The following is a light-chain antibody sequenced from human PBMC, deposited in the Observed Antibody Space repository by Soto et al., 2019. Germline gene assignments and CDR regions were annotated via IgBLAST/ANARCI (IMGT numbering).Light chain of an antibody. J-gene: IGLJ1*01. CDR2: EVS. V-gene: IGLV2-23*02. CDR3: CSYAGSRTFV. Sequence: QPVLTQPASVSGSPGQSITISCTGTSSDVGSYNLVSWYQQHPGKAPKLMIYEVSKRPSGVSNRFSGSKSGNTASLTISGLQAEDEADYYCCSYAGSRTFVFGTGTKLTVL. CDR1: SSDVGSYNL.